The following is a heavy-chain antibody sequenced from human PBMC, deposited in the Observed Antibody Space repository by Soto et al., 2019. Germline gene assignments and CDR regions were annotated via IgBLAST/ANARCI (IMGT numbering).Heavy chain of an antibody. CDR1: GYTLTELA. J-gene: IGHJ4*02. CDR2: FDPEDGET. D-gene: IGHD6-25*01. CDR3: STSAATPWGY. Sequence: ASVKVSCKVSGYTLTELAMHWVRQAPGKGLEWMGGFDPEDGETIYAQKFQGRVTMTEDTSTDTAYMELSSLRSEDTAVYYCSTSAATPWGYWGQGTLVTVSS. V-gene: IGHV1-24*01.